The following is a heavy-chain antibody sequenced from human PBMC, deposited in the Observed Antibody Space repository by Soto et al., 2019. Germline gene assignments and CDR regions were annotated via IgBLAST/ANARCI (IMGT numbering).Heavy chain of an antibody. V-gene: IGHV1-2*04. D-gene: IGHD3-16*01. Sequence: ASVKVSCKASGYTFTGYYMHWVRQAPGQGLEWMGWINPNSGGTNYAQKFQGWVTMTRDTSISTAYMELSRLRSDDTAVYYCARSPYYDYVWGSYLYYFDYWGQGTLVTVS. CDR3: ARSPYYDYVWGSYLYYFDY. CDR1: GYTFTGYY. CDR2: INPNSGGT. J-gene: IGHJ4*02.